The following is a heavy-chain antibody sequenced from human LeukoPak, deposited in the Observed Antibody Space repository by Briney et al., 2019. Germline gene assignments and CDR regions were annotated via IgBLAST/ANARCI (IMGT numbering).Heavy chain of an antibody. CDR3: AKGVYDSSGYYASLFDY. J-gene: IGHJ4*02. CDR2: ISWNSGSI. CDR1: GLTFDDYA. D-gene: IGHD3-22*01. V-gene: IGHV3-9*01. Sequence: SGGSLRLSCAASGLTFDDYAMHWVRQAPGKGLEWVSGISWNSGSIGYADSVKGRFTISRDNAKNSLYLQMNSLRAEDTALYYCAKGVYDSSGYYASLFDYWGQGTLVTVSS.